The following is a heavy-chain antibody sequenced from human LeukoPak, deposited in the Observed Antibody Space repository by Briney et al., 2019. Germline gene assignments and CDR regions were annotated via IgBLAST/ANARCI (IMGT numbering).Heavy chain of an antibody. CDR2: ISAYNGNT. Sequence: ASVKVSCKASGYTFTSYGISWVRQAPGQGLEWMGWISAYNGNTNYAQKLQGRVTMTTDISTSTAYMELRSLRSDDTAVYYCARDPGGSYGPSWFDPWGQGTLVTVSS. CDR3: ARDPGGSYGPSWFDP. CDR1: GYTFTSYG. J-gene: IGHJ5*02. V-gene: IGHV1-18*01. D-gene: IGHD1-26*01.